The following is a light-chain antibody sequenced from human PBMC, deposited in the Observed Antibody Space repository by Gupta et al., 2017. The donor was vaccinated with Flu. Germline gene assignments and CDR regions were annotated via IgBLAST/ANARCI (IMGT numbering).Light chain of an antibody. CDR1: QSVSGY. CDR2: DGS. CDR3: QEGFCLPFS. J-gene: IGKJ4*01. V-gene: IGKV1-39*01. Sequence: DIQITQSPSSLSASVVDRVTITGRASQSVSGYVYWYQQRPGKAPKLLISDGSKLQSGVPSTFRGSGSGIDFTLSIIKRQPDDSANYYCQEGFCLPFSFGRGTKVDIK.